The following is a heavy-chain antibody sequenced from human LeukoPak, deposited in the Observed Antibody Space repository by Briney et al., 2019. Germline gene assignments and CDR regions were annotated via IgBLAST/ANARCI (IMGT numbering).Heavy chain of an antibody. CDR2: ISGSGGST. V-gene: IGHV3-23*01. J-gene: IGHJ4*02. Sequence: PGGSLRLSCAAPGFTFSSYAMSWVRQAPGKGLEWVSAISGSGGSTYYADSVKGRFTISRDNSRNTLYLQMNSLRDEDTAVYYCAKGVAGLDYWGQGTLVTVSS. CDR3: AKGVAGLDY. D-gene: IGHD6-19*01. CDR1: GFTFSSYA.